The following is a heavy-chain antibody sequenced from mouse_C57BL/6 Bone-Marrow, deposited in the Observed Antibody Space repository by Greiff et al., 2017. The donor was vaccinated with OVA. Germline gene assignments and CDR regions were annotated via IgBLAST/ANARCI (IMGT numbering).Heavy chain of an antibody. CDR3: AGKFITTPVEAWFAY. Sequence: QVQLQQSGAELVRPGSSVKLSCTDSYFAFMASAMHWVKQRPGHGLEWIGSFTMYSDATEYSENFKGKATLTANTSSSTAYMELSSLTSEDSAVYYFAGKFITTPVEAWFAYWGQGTLVTVSA. CDR1: YFAFMASA. V-gene: IGHV1-49*01. D-gene: IGHD1-1*01. CDR2: FTMYSDAT. J-gene: IGHJ3*01.